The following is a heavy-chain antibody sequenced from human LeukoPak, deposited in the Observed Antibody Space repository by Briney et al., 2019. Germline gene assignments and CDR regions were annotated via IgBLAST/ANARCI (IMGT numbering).Heavy chain of an antibody. Sequence: PGGSLRLSCAASGFTFNNYAMHWVRQAPGKGLEWVAVISYDGSYKYYADSVKGRFTISRDNSKNTLYLQMNSLRAEDTAVYYCARDLLYNNSPGLEYWGQGTLVTVSS. CDR3: ARDLLYNNSPGLEY. V-gene: IGHV3-30*04. CDR1: GFTFNNYA. J-gene: IGHJ4*02. D-gene: IGHD3-10*01. CDR2: ISYDGSYK.